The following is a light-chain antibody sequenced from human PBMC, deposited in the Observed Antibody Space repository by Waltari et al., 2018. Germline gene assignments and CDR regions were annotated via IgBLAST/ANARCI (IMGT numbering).Light chain of an antibody. J-gene: IGKJ1*01. CDR3: QQYYSNPAT. Sequence: AIRITQSPSSLSASTGDRVTITCRASQGISSYLTWYQQKPGKAPKVLIYAASTLQSGVPSRVSGSGSGTDFTLPISCLQSEDFAIYYCQQYYSNPATFGQGTKVEIK. V-gene: IGKV1-8*01. CDR2: AAS. CDR1: QGISSY.